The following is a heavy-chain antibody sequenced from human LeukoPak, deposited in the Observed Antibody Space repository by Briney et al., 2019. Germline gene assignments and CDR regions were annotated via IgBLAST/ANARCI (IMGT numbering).Heavy chain of an antibody. CDR2: ITGSGGRT. CDR3: AKEYTGTFSPFPSYFDN. D-gene: IGHD1-26*01. Sequence: GGSLRLSCAASGFTFSSYNMNWVRQAPGKGLEWVSAITGSGGRTYYADSVKGRFTISRDNSKNTLYLQMNSLRAEDTAIYYCAKEYTGTFSPFPSYFDNWGQGTLVTVSS. CDR1: GFTFSSYN. J-gene: IGHJ4*02. V-gene: IGHV3-23*01.